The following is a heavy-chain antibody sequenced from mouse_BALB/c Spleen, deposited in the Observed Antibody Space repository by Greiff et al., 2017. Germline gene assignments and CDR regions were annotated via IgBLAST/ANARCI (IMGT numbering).Heavy chain of an antibody. V-gene: IGHV5-6-5*01. J-gene: IGHJ3*01. CDR2: ISSGGST. CDR1: GFTFSSYA. Sequence: EVQLVESGGGLVKPGGSLKLSCAASGFTFSSYAMSWVRQPPEKRLEWVASISSGGSTYYPDSVKGRFTISRDNARNILYLQMSSLRSDDTAMYYCARGGDYGAYWGQGTLVTVSA. CDR3: ARGGDYGAY. D-gene: IGHD2-4*01.